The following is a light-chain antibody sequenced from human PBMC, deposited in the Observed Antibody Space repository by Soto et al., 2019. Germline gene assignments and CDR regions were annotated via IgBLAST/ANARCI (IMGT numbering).Light chain of an antibody. V-gene: IGKV1-5*03. Sequence: DGPISQSPATVSAPVGDRVTIHCRASQSISSCLAWYQQKPGKAPKLLIYKASSLESGVPSRFSGSGSGTEFTLTISSLQPDDFATYYCQQYNSYSWTFGQGTKVDIK. CDR2: KAS. CDR3: QQYNSYSWT. J-gene: IGKJ1*01. CDR1: QSISSC.